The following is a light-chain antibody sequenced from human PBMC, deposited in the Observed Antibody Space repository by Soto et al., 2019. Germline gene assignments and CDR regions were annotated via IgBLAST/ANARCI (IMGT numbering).Light chain of an antibody. V-gene: IGLV2-14*01. CDR1: SSDVGAYKY. J-gene: IGLJ1*01. CDR2: EVT. CDR3: SSYAGSSNV. Sequence: QSVLTQPASVSGSPGQSITISCTGTSSDVGAYKYVSWYQQHPGKAPKLMIYEVTNRPSGVSNRFSGSKSGNTASLSVSGLQAEDEADYYCSSYAGSSNVFGTGTKVTVL.